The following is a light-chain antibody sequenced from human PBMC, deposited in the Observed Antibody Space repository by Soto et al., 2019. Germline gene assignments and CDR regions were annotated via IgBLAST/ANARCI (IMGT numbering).Light chain of an antibody. J-gene: IGLJ1*01. CDR3: QSSDSSLSGYV. CDR2: GNS. CDR1: SSNIGAGYD. Sequence: QAVVTQPPSVSGAPGQRVTISCTGSSSNIGAGYDVHWYQQLPGTAPKLLIYGNSNRPSGVPDRFSGSKSGTSASLAITGRQDEDEDDDYCQSSDSSLSGYVFGTGTKLTVL. V-gene: IGLV1-40*01.